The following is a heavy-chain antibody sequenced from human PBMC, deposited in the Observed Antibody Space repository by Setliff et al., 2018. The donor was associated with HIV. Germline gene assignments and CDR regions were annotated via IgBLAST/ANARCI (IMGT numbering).Heavy chain of an antibody. CDR3: ARETQTNSGSYLA. CDR1: GYKFTNYY. V-gene: IGHV1-2*02. J-gene: IGHJ4*02. CDR2: IIPNSDGT. D-gene: IGHD3-10*01. Sequence: GASVKVSCKASGYKFTNYYIHWVRQAPGQGLEWMGWIIPNSDGTNLAQSLKGRVTVTRDTSTSTVYMDLSSLRPEDTAVYYCARETQTNSGSYLAWGQGTLVTVS.